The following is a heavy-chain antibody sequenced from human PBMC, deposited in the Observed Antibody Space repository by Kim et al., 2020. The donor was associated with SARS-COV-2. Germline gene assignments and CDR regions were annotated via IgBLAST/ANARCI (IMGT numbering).Heavy chain of an antibody. CDR2: GRT. D-gene: IGHD2-15*01. CDR3: TRGGGIY. V-gene: IGHV4-4*09. J-gene: IGHJ4*01. Sequence: GRTNYTPALKSRVTISLDTSKNQFSLKLSSVTAADTAGYYCTRGGGIYWGQGTLVTVSS.